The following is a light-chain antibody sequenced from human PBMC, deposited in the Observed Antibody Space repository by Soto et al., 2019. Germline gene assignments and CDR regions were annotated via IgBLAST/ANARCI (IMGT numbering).Light chain of an antibody. Sequence: EIVLTQSPGTLSLSPGERATLSCRASQSVSSSYLAWYQQKPGQAPRLLIYGASRSATSIPDRFSGSGSGTDFTLTISRLEPEAFAVYYCQQYGSSHWTFGQGTKVEIK. J-gene: IGKJ1*01. CDR2: GAS. CDR1: QSVSSSY. V-gene: IGKV3-20*01. CDR3: QQYGSSHWT.